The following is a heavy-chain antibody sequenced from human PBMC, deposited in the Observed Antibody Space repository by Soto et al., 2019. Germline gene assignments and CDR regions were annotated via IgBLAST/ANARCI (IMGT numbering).Heavy chain of an antibody. V-gene: IGHV2-26*01. J-gene: IGHJ6*02. CDR2: IFSNDEK. CDR1: GFSLSNARMG. Sequence: GPTMVNPTDTLKLTCTDPGFSLSNARMGVSWIRQPPGKALEWLAHIFSNDEKSYSPSLRSRLTITKDTSKNQVVLTMTNMDPVDTATYYCIQSRCGGDCHQSYASYYYYGMDVWGQGTTDTVSS. CDR3: IQSRCGGDCHQSYASYYYYGMDV. D-gene: IGHD2-21*02.